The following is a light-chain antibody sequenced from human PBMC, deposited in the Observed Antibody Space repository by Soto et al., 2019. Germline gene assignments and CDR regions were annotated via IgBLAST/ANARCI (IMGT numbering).Light chain of an antibody. V-gene: IGKV1-12*01. CDR2: AAS. J-gene: IGKJ4*01. Sequence: DIEMTQSPSSVSASVGDRVTITCRASQDVSTWVVWYQQKSGQAPKLLIYAASYLQSGVPSRFSGSGSGTDFTLTISSLQPEYYATYFCQQAIIFPRTFGGGTKVDI. CDR1: QDVSTW. CDR3: QQAIIFPRT.